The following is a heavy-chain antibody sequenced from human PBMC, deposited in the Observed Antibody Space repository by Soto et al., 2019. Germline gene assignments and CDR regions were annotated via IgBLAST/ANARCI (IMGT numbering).Heavy chain of an antibody. CDR2: IYYSGST. CDR3: ARSMGATTAVTFDY. V-gene: IGHV4-31*03. J-gene: IGHJ4*02. D-gene: IGHD1-26*01. CDR1: GGSISSGGYY. Sequence: PSETLSLTCTVSGGSISSGGYYWSWIRQHPGKGLEWIGYIYYSGSTYYNPSLKSRVTISVDTSKNQFSLKLSSVTAADTAVFYCARSMGATTAVTFDYWGQGTLVTVSS.